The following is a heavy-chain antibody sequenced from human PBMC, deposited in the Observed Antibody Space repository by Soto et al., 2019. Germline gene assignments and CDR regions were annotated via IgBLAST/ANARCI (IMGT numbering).Heavy chain of an antibody. Sequence: GESLKISCMGSGYKVSTWHNFTSYWIARVRQIPGEGLEWMGIIYLGDSDTRYSPSFQGQVTISADKSINTVYLQWSSLKASDTATYYCARLGFDYDFLSGYYNVHHYYGIDVWGQGTTVTGSS. D-gene: IGHD3-3*01. V-gene: IGHV5-51*01. J-gene: IGHJ6*02. CDR2: IYLGDSDT. CDR1: GYKVSTWHNFTSYW. CDR3: ARLGFDYDFLSGYYNVHHYYGIDV.